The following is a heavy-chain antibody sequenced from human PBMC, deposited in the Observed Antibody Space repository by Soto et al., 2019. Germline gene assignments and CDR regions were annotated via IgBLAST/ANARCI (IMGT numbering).Heavy chain of an antibody. D-gene: IGHD3-3*02. CDR1: GFTFSSYA. V-gene: IGHV3-23*01. J-gene: IGHJ4*02. CDR3: AKGPIFGVIKYSFDY. Sequence: EVQLLESGGGLVQPGGSLRLSCAASGFTFSSYAMSWVRQTPGKGLEWVSTISGSGGSTYYADSVKGRFTISRDNSKNTPYLQMNSLRTEDTAVYYCAKGPIFGVIKYSFDYWGQGTLVTVSS. CDR2: ISGSGGST.